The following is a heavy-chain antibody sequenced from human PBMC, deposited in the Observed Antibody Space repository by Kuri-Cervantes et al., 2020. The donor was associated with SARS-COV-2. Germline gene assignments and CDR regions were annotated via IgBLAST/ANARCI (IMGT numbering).Heavy chain of an antibody. CDR1: GFTFSSYS. V-gene: IGHV3-48*01. CDR3: TTEGRVVYCTNGVCYSDY. CDR2: ISSSSSTI. Sequence: GGSLRLSCAASGFTFSSYSMNWVRQAPGKGLEWVSYISSSSSTIYYADSVKGRFTISRDNAENSLYLQMNSLKTEDTAVYYCTTEGRVVYCTNGVCYSDYWGQGTLVTVSS. J-gene: IGHJ4*02. D-gene: IGHD2-8*01.